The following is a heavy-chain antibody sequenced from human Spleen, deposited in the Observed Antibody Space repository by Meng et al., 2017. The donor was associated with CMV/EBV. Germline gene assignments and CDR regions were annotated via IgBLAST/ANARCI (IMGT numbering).Heavy chain of an antibody. D-gene: IGHD6-6*01. CDR1: GFTFSIYS. Sequence: DSGFTFSIYSMNWVRQAPGKGLEWVSSISSSSSYIYYADSVKGRFTISRDNAKNSLYLQMDSLRAEDTAVFYCARGQYTSSGWFDPWGQGTLVTVSS. CDR3: ARGQYTSSGWFDP. CDR2: ISSSSSYI. V-gene: IGHV3-21*01. J-gene: IGHJ5*02.